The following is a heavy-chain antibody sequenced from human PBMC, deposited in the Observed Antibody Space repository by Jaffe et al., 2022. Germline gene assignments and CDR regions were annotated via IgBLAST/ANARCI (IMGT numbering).Heavy chain of an antibody. V-gene: IGHV1-2*02. J-gene: IGHJ4*02. Sequence: QVQLVQSGAEVKKPGASVKVSCKASGYTFTGYYMHWVRQAPGQGLEWMGWINPNSGGTNYAQKFQGRVTMTRDTSISTAYMELSRLRSDDTAVYYCARDRGYYGSGSYSPLFSGSADYWGQGTLVTVSS. CDR1: GYTFTGYY. D-gene: IGHD3-10*01. CDR2: INPNSGGT. CDR3: ARDRGYYGSGSYSPLFSGSADY.